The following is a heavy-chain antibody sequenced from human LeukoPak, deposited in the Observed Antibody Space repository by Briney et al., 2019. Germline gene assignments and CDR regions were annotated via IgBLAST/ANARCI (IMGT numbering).Heavy chain of an antibody. CDR1: GFTFSSYA. V-gene: IGHV3-23*01. CDR3: ASLVQLERRGAFDI. D-gene: IGHD1-1*01. CDR2: ISGSGGST. Sequence: GGSLRLSCAASGFTFSSYAMSWVRQAPGKGLEWVSAISGSGGSTYYADSVKGRFTISRDNSENTVYLQMNSLRSEDTAVYYCASLVQLERRGAFDIWGQGTMVTVSS. J-gene: IGHJ3*02.